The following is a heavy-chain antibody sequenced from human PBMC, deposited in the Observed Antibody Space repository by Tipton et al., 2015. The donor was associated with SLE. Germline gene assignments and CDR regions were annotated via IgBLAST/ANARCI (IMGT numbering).Heavy chain of an antibody. V-gene: IGHV4-39*07. CDR3: ARVFWRYVSGGPLGGFDL. J-gene: IGHJ3*01. Sequence: TLSLTCTVSGDSIRSSAYSWAWIRQPPGRGLVWIGSLSYGGSTYPNPLLQSRVTLSMDTSKNQFSLRLRSVTAADTALYCCARVFWRYVSGGPLGGFDLWGQGAMVTVSS. D-gene: IGHD3-22*01. CDR2: LSYGGST. CDR1: GDSIRSSAYS.